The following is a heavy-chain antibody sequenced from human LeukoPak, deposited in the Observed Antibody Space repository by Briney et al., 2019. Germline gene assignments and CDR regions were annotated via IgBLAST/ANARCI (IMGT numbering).Heavy chain of an antibody. Sequence: TGGSLRLSCAASGFTVSTNYMSWVRQAPGKGLEWVSVIYSGGSTYYADSVKGRFTISRDNSKNTLYLQINSLRAEDTAVYYCARTQGWGYYFDYWGQGTLVTVSS. V-gene: IGHV3-66*01. CDR2: IYSGGST. CDR3: ARTQGWGYYFDY. CDR1: GFTVSTNY. J-gene: IGHJ4*02. D-gene: IGHD3-16*01.